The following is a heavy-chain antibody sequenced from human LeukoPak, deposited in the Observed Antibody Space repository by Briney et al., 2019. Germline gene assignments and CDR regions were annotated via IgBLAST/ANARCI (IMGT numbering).Heavy chain of an antibody. CDR3: AGIMIRDY. D-gene: IGHD2-8*01. CDR2: ISSSSSTI. J-gene: IGHJ4*02. Sequence: PGRSLRLSCAASGFTFSSYSMNWVRQAPGKGLEWVSYISSSSSTIYYADSVKGRFTISRDNAKNSLYLQMNSLRAEDTAVYYCAGIMIRDYWGQGTLVTVSS. CDR1: GFTFSSYS. V-gene: IGHV3-48*01.